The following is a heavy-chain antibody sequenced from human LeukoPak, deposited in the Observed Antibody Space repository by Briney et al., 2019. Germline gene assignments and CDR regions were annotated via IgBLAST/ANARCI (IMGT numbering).Heavy chain of an antibody. CDR2: IIPIFGTA. CDR1: GGTFSSYA. V-gene: IGHV1-69*05. Sequence: SVKVSCKASGGTFSSYAISWVRQAPGQGLEWIGRIIPIFGTANYAQKFQGRVTITTDESTSTAHMELSSLRSEDTAVYYCARAYGDPEVYFQHWGQGTLVTVSS. J-gene: IGHJ1*01. CDR3: ARAYGDPEVYFQH. D-gene: IGHD4-17*01.